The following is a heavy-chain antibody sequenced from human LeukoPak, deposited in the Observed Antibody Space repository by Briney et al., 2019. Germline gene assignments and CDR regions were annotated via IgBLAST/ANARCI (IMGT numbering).Heavy chain of an antibody. D-gene: IGHD4-17*01. CDR3: ASYVAGDYGAFDI. V-gene: IGHV1-69*01. CDR1: GGTFSIYA. J-gene: IGHJ3*02. Sequence: SVTVSCTASGGTFSIYAISWVRQAPGQGLEWMGGIIPIFGTANYAQKFQGRVTITADESTSTAYMELSSLRSEDTAVYYCASYVAGDYGAFDIWGQGTMVTVSS. CDR2: IIPIFGTA.